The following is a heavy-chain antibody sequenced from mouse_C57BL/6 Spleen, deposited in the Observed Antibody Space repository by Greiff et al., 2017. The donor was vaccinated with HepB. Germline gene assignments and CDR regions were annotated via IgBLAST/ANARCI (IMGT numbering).Heavy chain of an antibody. CDR3: ARGGYYYGYYAMDY. CDR2: ISSGSSTI. CDR1: GFTFSDYG. D-gene: IGHD1-1*01. V-gene: IGHV5-17*01. J-gene: IGHJ4*01. Sequence: DVKLVESGGGLVKPGGSLKLSCAASGFTFSDYGMHWVRQAPEKGLEWVAYISSGSSTIYYADTVKGRFTISRDNAKNTLFLQMTSLRSEDTAMYYCARGGYYYGYYAMDYWGQGTSVTVSS.